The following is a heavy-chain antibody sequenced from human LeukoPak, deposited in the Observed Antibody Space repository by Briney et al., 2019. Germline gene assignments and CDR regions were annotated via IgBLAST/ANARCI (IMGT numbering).Heavy chain of an antibody. CDR2: IFYGGST. Sequence: SETLSLTCTVSGGSISSDNWWTWVRQPPGKGLEWIAEIFYGGSTNYNPSLKSRVTMSIDKSKNQFSLDLSSVTAADTAVYYCARGLNYDLNPWGQGTLVTVSS. V-gene: IGHV4-4*02. CDR3: ARGLNYDLNP. CDR1: GGSISSDNW. D-gene: IGHD3-3*01. J-gene: IGHJ5*02.